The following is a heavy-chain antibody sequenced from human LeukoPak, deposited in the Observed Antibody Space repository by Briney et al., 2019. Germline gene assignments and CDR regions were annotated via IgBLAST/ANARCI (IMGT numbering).Heavy chain of an antibody. CDR1: GYTFTSYY. Sequence: ASVKVSCKASGYTFTSYYMHWVRQAPGQGLEWMGIISPSDGSTSYAQKFQGRVTMTRDTSTSTVYMELSSLRSEDTAVYYCAVSSSWNNNGVGYWGQGTLVTVSS. CDR2: ISPSDGST. CDR3: AVSSSWNNNGVGY. D-gene: IGHD6-13*01. J-gene: IGHJ4*02. V-gene: IGHV1-46*01.